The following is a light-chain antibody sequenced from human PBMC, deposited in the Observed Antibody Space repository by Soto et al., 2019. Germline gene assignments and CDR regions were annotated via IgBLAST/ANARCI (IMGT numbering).Light chain of an antibody. CDR2: EVS. V-gene: IGLV2-14*01. CDR3: SSYTRSSTWV. Sequence: QSALTQPASVSGSPGQSITISCTGTSSDVGGYNYVSWYQQHPGKAPKLMISEVSNRPSGVSNRFSGSMSGNTASLTISGLQAEDEADYYCSSYTRSSTWVFGGGTQVTVL. J-gene: IGLJ3*02. CDR1: SSDVGGYNY.